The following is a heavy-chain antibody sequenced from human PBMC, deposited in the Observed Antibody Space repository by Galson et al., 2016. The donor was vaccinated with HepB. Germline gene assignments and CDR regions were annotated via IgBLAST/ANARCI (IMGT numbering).Heavy chain of an antibody. Sequence: SLRLSCAASGFIFRLYPIHWVRQAPGQGLEWVAVISYDGHTEYYTDSVKGRFTISRDNSNGTVYLQMSSLRREDTAVYYCARVGVANTKGYHYYMDVWGKGTTVTVSS. D-gene: IGHD5-12*01. CDR2: ISYDGHTE. V-gene: IGHV3-30-3*01. CDR1: GFIFRLYP. CDR3: ARVGVANTKGYHYYMDV. J-gene: IGHJ6*03.